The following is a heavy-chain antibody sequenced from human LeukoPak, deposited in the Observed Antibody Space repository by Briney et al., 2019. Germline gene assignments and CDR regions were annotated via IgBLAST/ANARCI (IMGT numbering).Heavy chain of an antibody. CDR2: IYYSGST. Sequence: SETLSLTCTVSGGSISSGSYYWGWIRQPPGKGLEWIGSIYYSGSTYYNPSLKSRVTISVDTSKNQFSLKLSSVTAADTAVYYCARSNMITFGGVIVIRYFDYWGQGTLVTVSS. V-gene: IGHV4-39*07. CDR3: ARSNMITFGGVIVIRYFDY. J-gene: IGHJ4*02. D-gene: IGHD3-16*02. CDR1: GGSISSGSYY.